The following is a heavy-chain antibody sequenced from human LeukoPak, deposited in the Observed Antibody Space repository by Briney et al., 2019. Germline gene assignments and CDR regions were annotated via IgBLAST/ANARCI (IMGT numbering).Heavy chain of an antibody. D-gene: IGHD4-17*01. Sequence: PGGSLRLSCAASGFTFSNAWVKWVRQAPGKGLEWVGLIKTKSEGGTTDYAAPVKGRFTISRDDSKNTVFLQVDSLKTEDTAVYYCTTGSLTTGHYGLDVWGKGTTVIVSS. CDR1: GFTFSNAW. V-gene: IGHV3-15*01. CDR2: IKTKSEGGTT. J-gene: IGHJ6*04. CDR3: TTGSLTTGHYGLDV.